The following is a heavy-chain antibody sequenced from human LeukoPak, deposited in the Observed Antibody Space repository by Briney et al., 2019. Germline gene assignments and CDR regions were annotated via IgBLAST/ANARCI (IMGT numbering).Heavy chain of an antibody. Sequence: SETLSLTCTVSGGSISSYYWSWIRQPPGKGLEWIGYIHYSGSTNYNPSLKSRVAISVDTSKNQFSLKLSSVTAADTAVYYCADHIAAAGHHYFDYWGQGTLVTVSS. CDR1: GGSISSYY. CDR2: IHYSGST. V-gene: IGHV4-59*12. CDR3: ADHIAAAGHHYFDY. J-gene: IGHJ4*02. D-gene: IGHD6-13*01.